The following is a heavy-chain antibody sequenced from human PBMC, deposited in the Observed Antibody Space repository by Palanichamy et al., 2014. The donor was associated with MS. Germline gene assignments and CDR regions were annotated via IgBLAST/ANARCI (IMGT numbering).Heavy chain of an antibody. J-gene: IGHJ4*02. D-gene: IGHD2/OR15-2a*01. CDR2: TYYRSKWYT. CDR3: ARSNRGFDY. V-gene: IGHV6-1*01. CDR1: GDSVSSNGAA. Sequence: QVQLQQSGPGLVMPSQTLSLTCAISGDSVSSNGAAWNWTRQSPSRGLEWLGRTYYRSKWYTDYAVSVKSRITINADTSKNQFSLHLNSVTPEDMAVYYCARSNRGFDYWGQGTLVTVSS.